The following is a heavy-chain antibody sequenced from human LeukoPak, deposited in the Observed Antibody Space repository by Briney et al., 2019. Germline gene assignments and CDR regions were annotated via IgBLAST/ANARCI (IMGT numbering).Heavy chain of an antibody. Sequence: GGSLRLSCAASGFRFSSTGMHWVRQAPGKGLQWVALIWYDGSNSVHADSVKGRFTISRDNSKNTVHLQMNNLRAEDTAVYYCAKDYGTTATAFQLRAPYFDYWGQGALVTVAS. D-gene: IGHD6-13*01. V-gene: IGHV3-33*06. CDR2: IWYDGSNS. J-gene: IGHJ4*02. CDR1: GFRFSSTG. CDR3: AKDYGTTATAFQLRAPYFDY.